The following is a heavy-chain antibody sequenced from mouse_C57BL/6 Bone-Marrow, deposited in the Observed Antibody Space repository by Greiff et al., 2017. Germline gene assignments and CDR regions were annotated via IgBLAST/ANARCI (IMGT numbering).Heavy chain of an antibody. J-gene: IGHJ3*01. CDR2: INPNNGGT. CDR1: GYTFTDYY. D-gene: IGHD4-1*01. CDR3: ARSHGTGFAY. V-gene: IGHV1-26*01. Sequence: EVQLQQSGPELVKPGASVKISCKASGYTFTDYYMNWVKQSHGKSLEWIGDINPNNGGTSYNQKFKGKATLTVDKSSSTAYMELRSLTSEDSAVYYCARSHGTGFAYWGQGTLVTVSA.